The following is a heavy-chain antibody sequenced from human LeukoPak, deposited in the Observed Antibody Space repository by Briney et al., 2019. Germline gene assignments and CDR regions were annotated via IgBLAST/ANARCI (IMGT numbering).Heavy chain of an antibody. Sequence: GGSLRLSCAASGFTFSNAWMSWVRQAPGKGLEWVGRIKSKTDGGTTDYAAPVKGRFTISRDDSKNTLYLQMNSLKTEDTAMYYCTTGWRSSGYFSLVVDYWDQGTLVTVSS. J-gene: IGHJ4*02. D-gene: IGHD3-22*01. CDR3: TTGWRSSGYFSLVVDY. CDR1: GFTFSNAW. V-gene: IGHV3-15*01. CDR2: IKSKTDGGTT.